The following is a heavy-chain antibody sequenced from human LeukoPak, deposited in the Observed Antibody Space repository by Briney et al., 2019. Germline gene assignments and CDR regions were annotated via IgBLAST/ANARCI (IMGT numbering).Heavy chain of an antibody. V-gene: IGHV4-61*05. J-gene: IGHJ4*02. D-gene: IGHD2-21*02. CDR2: IYYSGST. Sequence: SETLSLTCTVSGGSISSSSYYWSWIRQPPGKGLEWIGYIYYSGSTNYTPSLKSRVTISVDTSKNQFSLRLSSVTAADTAVYFCARQSKVAYCGGGCFYFDYRGQGALVTVSS. CDR1: GGSISSSSYY. CDR3: ARQSKVAYCGGGCFYFDY.